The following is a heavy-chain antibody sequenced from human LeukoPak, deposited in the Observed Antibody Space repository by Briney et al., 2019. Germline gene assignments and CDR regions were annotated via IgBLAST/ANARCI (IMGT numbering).Heavy chain of an antibody. CDR1: GGSISSSSYY. D-gene: IGHD6-13*01. CDR3: ARRRIAAAGSYFDY. Sequence: SETLSLTCTVSGGSISSSSYYWSWIRQPPGKGLEWIGYIYTSGSTNYNPSLKSRVTISVDTSKNQFSLKLSSVTAADTAVYYCARRRIAAAGSYFDYWGQGTLVTVSS. J-gene: IGHJ4*02. V-gene: IGHV4-61*05. CDR2: IYTSGST.